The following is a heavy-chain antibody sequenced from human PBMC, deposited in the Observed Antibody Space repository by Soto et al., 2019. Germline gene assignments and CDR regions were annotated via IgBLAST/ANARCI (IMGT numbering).Heavy chain of an antibody. V-gene: IGHV4-61*01. D-gene: IGHD1-7*01. Sequence: PSETMSLICTVSGCSVRDGSYYWAWLRQPPWKGLESIGHIYHSVSTIYNHSLKSRVTMSIDTSKSQFSLHLNSMTAAETAVYYCAGYNWNYYFDPWGQGTLVTVSS. CDR2: IYHSVST. CDR1: GCSVRDGSYY. CDR3: AGYNWNYYFDP. J-gene: IGHJ5*02.